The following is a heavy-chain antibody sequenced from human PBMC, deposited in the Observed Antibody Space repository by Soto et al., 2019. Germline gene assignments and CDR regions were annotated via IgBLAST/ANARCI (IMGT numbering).Heavy chain of an antibody. CDR3: AKSPTKVGAWDYLDY. Sequence: GGSLRLSCAASGFTVSSNYMSWVRQAPGKGLEWVSVIYSGGSTYYADSVKGRFTISRDNSENTLYLQMNSLRAEDTAVYYCAKSPTKVGAWDYLDYWGQGTLVTVSS. J-gene: IGHJ4*02. V-gene: IGHV3-53*05. CDR1: GFTVSSNY. D-gene: IGHD1-26*01. CDR2: IYSGGST.